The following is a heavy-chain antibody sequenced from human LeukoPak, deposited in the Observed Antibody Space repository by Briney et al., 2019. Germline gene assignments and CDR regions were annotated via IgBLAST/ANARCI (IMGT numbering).Heavy chain of an antibody. D-gene: IGHD2/OR15-2a*01. J-gene: IGHJ4*02. Sequence: SETLSLTCTVSGGSISSYYWSWIRQPAGKGLEWIGRIYTSGSTNYNPSLKGRVTMSVDTSKNQFSLKLSSVTAADTAVYYCASPFLQYNSTSGWSYRDGLWGQGTLVTVSS. V-gene: IGHV4-4*07. CDR2: IYTSGST. CDR1: GGSISSYY. CDR3: ASPFLQYNSTSGWSYRDGL.